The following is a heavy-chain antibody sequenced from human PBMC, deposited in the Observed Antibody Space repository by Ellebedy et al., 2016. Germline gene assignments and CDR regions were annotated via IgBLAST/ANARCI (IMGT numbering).Heavy chain of an antibody. V-gene: IGHV4-34*01. D-gene: IGHD3-3*01. CDR3: ARRKITIFGVTDAFNI. CDR1: GESLSGYY. J-gene: IGHJ3*02. Sequence: SETLSLTCAVYGESLSGYYWSWIRQPPGKGLEWIGEIDHTGNTNYNPSLKSRVTISVDTSKNQFSLNLSSVTAADTAVYYCARRKITIFGVTDAFNIWGQGTVVTVSS. CDR2: IDHTGNT.